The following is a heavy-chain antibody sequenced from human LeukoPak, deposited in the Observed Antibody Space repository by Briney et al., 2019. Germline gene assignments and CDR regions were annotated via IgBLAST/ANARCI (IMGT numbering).Heavy chain of an antibody. D-gene: IGHD3-22*01. V-gene: IGHV4-39*07. CDR3: ATTMIRLGY. J-gene: IGHJ4*02. CDR2: IYYSGST. CDR1: GGSISSSSRY. Sequence: SETLSLTCSVSGGSISSSSRYWGWLRQPPGKGLEWIGSIYYSGSTYDNPALKSRFTISVDTSKNQFSLKLSSVTAADTAVYYCATTMIRLGYWGQGTLVTVSS.